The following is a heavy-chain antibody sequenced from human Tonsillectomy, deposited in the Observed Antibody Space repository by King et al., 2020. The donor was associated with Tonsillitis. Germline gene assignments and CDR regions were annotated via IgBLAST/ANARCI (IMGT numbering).Heavy chain of an antibody. D-gene: IGHD3-16*01. CDR3: ARASGFWGTSLTYYFDY. CDR2: IYTGGLT. CDR1: GFTVNTYY. V-gene: IGHV3-66*01. Sequence: VQLVESGGGLVQPGGSLRLSCAASGFTVNTYYMSWVRQAPGKGLEWVSVIYTGGLTYYADSVKGRFTISRDNSKNTVYLQMNSLRAEDTAVYYCARASGFWGTSLTYYFDYWGQGTLVSVSS. J-gene: IGHJ4*02.